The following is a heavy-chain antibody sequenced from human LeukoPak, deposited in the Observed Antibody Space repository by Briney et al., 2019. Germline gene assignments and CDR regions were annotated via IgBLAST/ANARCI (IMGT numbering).Heavy chain of an antibody. J-gene: IGHJ4*02. CDR2: ISYDGSNK. CDR1: GFTFSSYA. D-gene: IGHD3-22*01. CDR3: ARDGARDYYDSSGHFDY. Sequence: GRSLRLSCAAPGFTFSSYAMHWVRQAPGKGLEWVAVISYDGSNKYYADSVKGRFTISRDNSKNTLYLQMNSLRAEDTAVYYCARDGARDYYDSSGHFDYWGQGTLVTVSS. V-gene: IGHV3-30-3*01.